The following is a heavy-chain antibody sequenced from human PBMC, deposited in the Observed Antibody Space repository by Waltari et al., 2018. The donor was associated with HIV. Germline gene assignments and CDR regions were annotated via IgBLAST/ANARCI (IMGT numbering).Heavy chain of an antibody. CDR3: ARREQQLVLFDY. V-gene: IGHV4-39*01. CDR2: IYYSGGT. D-gene: IGHD6-6*01. Sequence: QLQLQESGPGLVKPSETLSLTCTVPGGSISSSSYYWGWIRQPPGTGLELIGSIYYSGGTYTNPSLTGRVTISVDTSKTQFSLKLSSVTAADTAVYYCARREQQLVLFDYWGQGTLVTVSS. J-gene: IGHJ4*02. CDR1: GGSISSSSYY.